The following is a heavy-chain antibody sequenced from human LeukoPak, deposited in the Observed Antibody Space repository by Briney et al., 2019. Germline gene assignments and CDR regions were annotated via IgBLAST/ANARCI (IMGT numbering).Heavy chain of an antibody. CDR3: ARQRGVSCYDY. Sequence: SETLSLTCTVSGGSITSGGYYWSWIRQHPGRGLEWIGYIYYSGGAYYNPSLKSRLTISLDTSKSQFSLQLTSVTAADTAVYYCARQRGVSCYDYWGQGTLVTVSS. CDR2: IYYSGGA. CDR1: GGSITSGGYY. D-gene: IGHD2-15*01. J-gene: IGHJ4*02. V-gene: IGHV4-31*03.